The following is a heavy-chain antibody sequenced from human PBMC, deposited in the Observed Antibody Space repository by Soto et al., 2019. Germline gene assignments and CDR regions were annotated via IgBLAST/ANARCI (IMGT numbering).Heavy chain of an antibody. V-gene: IGHV3-21*01. CDR3: ANATIVATMDV. D-gene: IGHD5-12*01. CDR1: GFALSNYS. Sequence: EVQLVESGGGLVKPGGSLRLSCVASGFALSNYSMNWVRQAPGKGLEWVSSISSSSSYIYYADSVKGRFTISRDSAKNSLYLQMNSLRPEDTARYYCANATIVATMDVWGQGTTVTVSS. CDR2: ISSSSSYI. J-gene: IGHJ6*02.